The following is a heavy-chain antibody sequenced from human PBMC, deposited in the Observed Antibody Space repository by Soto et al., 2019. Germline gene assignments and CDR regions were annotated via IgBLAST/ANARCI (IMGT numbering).Heavy chain of an antibody. V-gene: IGHV1-18*01. J-gene: IGHJ4*02. CDR1: GYTFTSYG. D-gene: IGHD5-12*01. CDR3: ARVVLGATIVSFYDY. Sequence: ASVKVSCKASGYTFTSYGISWVRQAPGQGLEWMGWISAYNGNTNYAQKLQGRVTMTTDTSTSTAYMELRSLRSDDTAVYYCARVVLGATIVSFYDYWGQGTLVTVSS. CDR2: ISAYNGNT.